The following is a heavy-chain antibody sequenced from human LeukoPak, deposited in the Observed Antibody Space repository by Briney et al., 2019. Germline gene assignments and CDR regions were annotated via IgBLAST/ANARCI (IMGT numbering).Heavy chain of an antibody. D-gene: IGHD3-3*01. V-gene: IGHV1-69*01. J-gene: IGHJ6*02. CDR2: IIPIFGTA. CDR3: ARVLRFLEWPPYYYYYYGMDV. CDR1: EGTFSSYA. Sequence: SVKVSCMASEGTFSSYAISWVRQAPGQGLEWMGGIIPIFGTANYAQKFQSRVTITADESTSTAYMELSSLRSEDTAVYYCARVLRFLEWPPYYYYYYGMDVWGQGTTVTVSS.